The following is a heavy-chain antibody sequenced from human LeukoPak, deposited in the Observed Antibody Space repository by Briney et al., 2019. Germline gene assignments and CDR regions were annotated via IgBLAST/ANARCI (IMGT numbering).Heavy chain of an antibody. Sequence: PGGSLRLSCAASGFTFSSYDMHWVRQATGKGLEWVSAIGIAGDTYYAGSVKGRFTISRENAKNSLYLQMNSLRAGDTAVYYCARGRLSNGAGWYFYLWGRGTLVTVSS. CDR1: GFTFSSYD. J-gene: IGHJ2*01. D-gene: IGHD4/OR15-4a*01. CDR3: ARGRLSNGAGWYFYL. V-gene: IGHV3-13*04. CDR2: IGIAGDT.